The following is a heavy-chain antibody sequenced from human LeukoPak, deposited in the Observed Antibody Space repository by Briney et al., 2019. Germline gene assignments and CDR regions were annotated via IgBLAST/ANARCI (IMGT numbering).Heavy chain of an antibody. Sequence: GGSLRLSCAASGFTFSSYWMHWVRQAPGKGLVWVSRINSDGSSTTYADSVKGRFTISRDNAKNTLYLQMNSLRAEDTAVYYCARVGYSSNWYIDYWGQGTLVTVSS. CDR2: INSDGSST. CDR1: GFTFSSYW. J-gene: IGHJ4*02. V-gene: IGHV3-74*01. D-gene: IGHD6-13*01. CDR3: ARVGYSSNWYIDY.